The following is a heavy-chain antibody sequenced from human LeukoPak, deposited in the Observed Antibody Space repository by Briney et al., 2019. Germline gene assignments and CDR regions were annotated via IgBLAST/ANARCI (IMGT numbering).Heavy chain of an antibody. V-gene: IGHV4-34*01. D-gene: IGHD2-15*01. J-gene: IGHJ4*02. Sequence: SETLSLTCAVYGGSFSGYYWSWIRQPRGKGLEWIGEINHSGSTNYNPSLKSRVTISVDTSKSQFSLKLSSVTAADTAVYYCARGLNLGGYFDYWGQGTLVTVSS. CDR1: GGSFSGYY. CDR2: INHSGST. CDR3: ARGLNLGGYFDY.